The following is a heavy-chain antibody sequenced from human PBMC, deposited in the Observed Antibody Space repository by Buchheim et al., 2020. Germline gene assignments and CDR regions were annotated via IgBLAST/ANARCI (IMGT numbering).Heavy chain of an antibody. CDR3: ARTIVGATTRSPGGPN. D-gene: IGHD1-26*01. J-gene: IGHJ4*02. CDR2: ISGSGGST. CDR1: GFTFSSYA. V-gene: IGHV3-23*01. Sequence: EVQLLESGGGLVQPGGSLRLSCAASGFTFSSYAMSWVRQAPGKGLEWVSAISGSGGSTYYADSVKGRFTISRDNSTNTLYLQMNSLRAEDTAVYYCARTIVGATTRSPGGPNWGQGTL.